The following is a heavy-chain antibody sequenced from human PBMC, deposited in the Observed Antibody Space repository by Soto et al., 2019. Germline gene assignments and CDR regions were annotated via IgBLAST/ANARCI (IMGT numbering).Heavy chain of an antibody. J-gene: IGHJ3*02. CDR3: ARQRARYGEWAFDI. Sequence: PSETLSLTCTVSGGSISSGGYYWSWIRQHPGKGLEWIGYICYSGSTYYNPPLKSRLTISVDKSKNQFSLKMSSVTAADTAVYYCARQRARYGEWAFDIWGQGTMVTVSS. CDR1: GGSISSGGYY. V-gene: IGHV4-39*01. D-gene: IGHD1-1*01. CDR2: ICYSGST.